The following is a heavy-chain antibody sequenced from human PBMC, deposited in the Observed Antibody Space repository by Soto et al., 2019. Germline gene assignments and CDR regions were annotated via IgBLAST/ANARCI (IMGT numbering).Heavy chain of an antibody. Sequence: QVHLVQSGAEVKRPGSSVRVSCRASGGTFYTYAFTWVRRAPGQGLEWMGGITPMIGTTKYAQKFYGRVTFSADEPASTAYMELSNLRSDDTAVYYCARDVSVMTSVFGFWGQGTLITVSS. D-gene: IGHD3-10*01. CDR3: ARDVSVMTSVFGF. V-gene: IGHV1-69*01. CDR1: GGTFYTYA. J-gene: IGHJ4*02. CDR2: ITPMIGTT.